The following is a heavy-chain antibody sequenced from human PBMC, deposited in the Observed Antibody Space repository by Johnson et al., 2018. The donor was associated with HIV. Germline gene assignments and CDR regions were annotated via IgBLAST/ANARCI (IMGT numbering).Heavy chain of an antibody. CDR2: ISYDGSNK. D-gene: IGHD6-6*01. CDR3: ARDPLTAARWGPMNGGAFDI. V-gene: IGHV3-30-3*01. CDR1: GFTFSSYP. Sequence: QVQLVESGGGVVQPGRSLRLSCEASGFTFSSYPMHWVRQAPGKGLEWVAVISYDGSNKYYADSVKGRFTISRDNSKNTLYLQMNSLRAEDTAVYYCARDPLTAARWGPMNGGAFDIWGQGTMVTVSS. J-gene: IGHJ3*02.